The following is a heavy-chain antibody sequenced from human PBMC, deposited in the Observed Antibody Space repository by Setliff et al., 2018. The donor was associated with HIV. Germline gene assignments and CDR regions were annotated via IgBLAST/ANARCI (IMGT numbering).Heavy chain of an antibody. CDR3: AKTNGENY. J-gene: IGHJ4*02. CDR2: IYHSGTT. Sequence: SETLSLTCTVSGYPISSGYYWGWIRQPPGKGLEWIGSIYHSGTTYYNPSLKSRVTISVDTSKNQFSLTLTSVTAADTAVYYCAKTNGENYWGQGTLVTVSS. V-gene: IGHV4-38-2*02. D-gene: IGHD3-10*01. CDR1: GYPISSGYY.